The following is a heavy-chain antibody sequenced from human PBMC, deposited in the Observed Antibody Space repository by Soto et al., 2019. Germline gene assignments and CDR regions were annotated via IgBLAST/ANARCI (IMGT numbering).Heavy chain of an antibody. V-gene: IGHV5-51*01. CDR3: ARRGSSGWGYYYYGMDV. J-gene: IGHJ6*02. D-gene: IGHD6-19*01. Sequence: GASLKISCKGSGYSFTSYWIGWVRQMPGKGLEWMGIIYPGDSDTRYSPSFQGQVTISADKSISTAYLQWSSLKPSDTAMYYCARRGSSGWGYYYYGMDVWGQGTTVTVSS. CDR1: GYSFTSYW. CDR2: IYPGDSDT.